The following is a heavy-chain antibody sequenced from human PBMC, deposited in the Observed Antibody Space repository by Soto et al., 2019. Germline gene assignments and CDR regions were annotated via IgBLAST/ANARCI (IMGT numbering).Heavy chain of an antibody. Sequence: GASVKVSCKASGYTFTSYGISWVRQAPGQGLEWMGWISAYNGNTNYAQKLQGRVTMTTDTSTSTASMELRSLRSDDTAVYYCARDGQQLVSDFDYWGQGTLVTVSS. CDR1: GYTFTSYG. D-gene: IGHD6-13*01. CDR2: ISAYNGNT. V-gene: IGHV1-18*04. CDR3: ARDGQQLVSDFDY. J-gene: IGHJ4*02.